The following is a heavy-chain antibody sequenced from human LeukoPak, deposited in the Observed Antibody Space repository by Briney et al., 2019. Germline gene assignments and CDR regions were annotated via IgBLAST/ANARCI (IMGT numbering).Heavy chain of an antibody. CDR2: MNPNSGNT. CDR1: GYTFTSYG. D-gene: IGHD1-26*01. J-gene: IGHJ4*02. CDR3: AREDGTIHTFDY. V-gene: IGHV1-8*02. Sequence: EASVKVSCKASGYTFTSYGINWVRQATGQGLEWMGWMNPNSGNTGYAQKFQGRVTMTRNTSISTAYMELSSLRSEDTAVYYCAREDGTIHTFDYWGQGTLVTVSS.